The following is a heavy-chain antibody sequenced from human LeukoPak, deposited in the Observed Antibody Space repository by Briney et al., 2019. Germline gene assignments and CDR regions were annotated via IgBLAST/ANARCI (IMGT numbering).Heavy chain of an antibody. V-gene: IGHV5-51*01. D-gene: IGHD5-18*01. Sequence: GESLKISCEGSGYIFTSYWIAWVRQMPGKGLEWMGIIYPGDSDTRYSPSFQGQVTISADKSISTAYLQWRSLKASDTAMYYCARQWYEDTAMVDYWGQGTLVTVSS. CDR3: ARQWYEDTAMVDY. CDR1: GYIFTSYW. CDR2: IYPGDSDT. J-gene: IGHJ4*02.